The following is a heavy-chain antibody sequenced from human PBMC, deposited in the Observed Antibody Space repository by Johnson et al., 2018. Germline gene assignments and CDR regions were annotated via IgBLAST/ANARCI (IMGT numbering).Heavy chain of an antibody. Sequence: VQLVESGGGFVQPGGSLRLSCAASGFSFRNYAMSWVRQAPGKGLEWVSLIGASGGSTYYGDSVKGRFTISRDNSKNTLYLQMDSLRAEDPAVYYWATAYCGGGRCHSDFDAFDSCGQGTLVTVFS. D-gene: IGHD2-15*01. J-gene: IGHJ3*02. V-gene: IGHV3-23*04. CDR1: GFSFRNYA. CDR3: ATAYCGGGRCHSDFDAFDS. CDR2: IGASGGST.